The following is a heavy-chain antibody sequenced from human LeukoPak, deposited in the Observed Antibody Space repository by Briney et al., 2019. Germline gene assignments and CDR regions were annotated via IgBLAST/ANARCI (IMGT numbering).Heavy chain of an antibody. Sequence: SQTLSLTCAISGDSVSSNSAAWNWIRQSPSRGLEWLGRTYYRSKWYNDYAVSVKSRITINPDTSKNQFSLQLNSVTPEDTAVYYCARSILYGDYPPYNWFDPWGQGTLVTVSS. D-gene: IGHD4-17*01. CDR3: ARSILYGDYPPYNWFDP. CDR1: GDSVSSNSAA. CDR2: TYYRSKWYN. V-gene: IGHV6-1*01. J-gene: IGHJ5*02.